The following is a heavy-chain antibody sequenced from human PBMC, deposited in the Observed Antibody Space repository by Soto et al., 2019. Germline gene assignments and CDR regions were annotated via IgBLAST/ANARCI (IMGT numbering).Heavy chain of an antibody. V-gene: IGHV3-33*01. CDR1: GFTFSSYG. CDR2: IWYDGSNK. D-gene: IGHD4-17*01. Sequence: QVQLVESGGGVVQPGRSLRLSCAASGFTFSSYGMHWVRQAPGKGLEWVAGIWYDGSNKYYADSVKGRFTISRDNSKNTLYLQMNRLRAEDTAVYYCARVPSHHDYGSNSGPVDWYFDLWGRGTLVTVSS. J-gene: IGHJ2*01. CDR3: ARVPSHHDYGSNSGPVDWYFDL.